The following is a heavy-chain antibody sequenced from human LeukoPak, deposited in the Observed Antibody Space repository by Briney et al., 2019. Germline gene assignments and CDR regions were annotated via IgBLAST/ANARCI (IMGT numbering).Heavy chain of an antibody. CDR3: ARAPLGDYVWGSYRYGGPFDY. D-gene: IGHD3-16*02. CDR1: GFTFSDNW. V-gene: IGHV3-21*01. CDR2: ISSSSSYI. J-gene: IGHJ4*02. Sequence: GGSLRLSCEASGFTFSDNWMHWVRQAPGKGLEWVSSISSSSSYIYYADSVKGRFTISRDNAKNSLYLQMNSLRAEDTAVYYCARAPLGDYVWGSYRYGGPFDYWGQGTLVTVSS.